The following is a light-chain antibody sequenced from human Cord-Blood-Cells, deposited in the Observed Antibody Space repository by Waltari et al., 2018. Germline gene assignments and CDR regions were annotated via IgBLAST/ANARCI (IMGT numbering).Light chain of an antibody. CDR2: LGS. CDR3: MQALQTPRT. CDR1: QSLLHSNGYNY. Sequence: DIVMTQSPLSLPVTPGEPASSSCSSSQSLLHSNGYNYLDWYLKKPVQSPQILIYLGSNRSSGVPYRFSGSGSGTDFTLKISRVEAEDVGVYYCMQALQTPRTFGQGTKVEIK. J-gene: IGKJ1*01. V-gene: IGKV2-28*01.